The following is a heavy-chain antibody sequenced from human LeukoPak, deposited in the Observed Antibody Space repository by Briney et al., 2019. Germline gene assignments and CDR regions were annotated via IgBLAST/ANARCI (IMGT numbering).Heavy chain of an antibody. CDR2: ISSSSSTI. CDR1: GFTFSSYS. V-gene: IGHV3-48*01. J-gene: IGHJ4*02. CDR3: AKDYYDFWSGYPKEYYFDY. D-gene: IGHD3-3*01. Sequence: GGSLRLSCAASGFTFSSYSMNWVRQAPGKGLEWVSYISSSSSTIYYADSVKGRFTISRDNAKNSLYLQMNSLRAEDTAVYYCAKDYYDFWSGYPKEYYFDYRGQGTLVTVSS.